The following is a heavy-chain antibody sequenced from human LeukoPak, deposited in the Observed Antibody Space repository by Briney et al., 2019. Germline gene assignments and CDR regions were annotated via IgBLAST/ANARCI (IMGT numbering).Heavy chain of an antibody. V-gene: IGHV3-74*01. CDR1: GFTFSSYW. D-gene: IGHD6-13*01. CDR2: INSDGSST. J-gene: IGHJ5*02. Sequence: GGSLRLSCAASGFTFSSYWMHWVRQAPGKGLVWVSRINSDGSSTSYADSVKGRFTISRDNAKNTLYLQMNSLRAEDTAVYYCARDPHSSSWPNWFDPWGQGTLVTVSS. CDR3: ARDPHSSSWPNWFDP.